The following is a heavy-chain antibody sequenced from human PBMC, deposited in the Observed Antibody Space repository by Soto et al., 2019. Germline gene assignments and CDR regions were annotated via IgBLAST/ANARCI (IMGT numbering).Heavy chain of an antibody. CDR1: GVTVSSNY. CDR3: ARHGYNYGGGYFDY. J-gene: IGHJ4*02. V-gene: IGHV3-66*04. CDR2: IYSGGST. Sequence: EVQLVESGGGLVQPGGSLRLSCAASGVTVSSNYMSWVRQAPGKGLEWGSVIYSGGSTYYADSVKGRFTISRDNSKHTLYLQMNSLRAEDTAVYYGARHGYNYGGGYFDYWGQRTLVTVCS. D-gene: IGHD5-18*01.